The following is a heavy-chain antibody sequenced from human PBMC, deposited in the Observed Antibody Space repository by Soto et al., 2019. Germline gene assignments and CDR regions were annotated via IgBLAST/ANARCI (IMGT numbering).Heavy chain of an antibody. CDR3: ARLNGDYVYYFDY. V-gene: IGHV4-34*01. CDR2: INHSGST. CDR1: GGSFSGYY. D-gene: IGHD4-17*01. Sequence: PSETLSLTCAVYGGSFSGYYWSWIRQPPGKGLEWIGEINHSGSTNYNPSLKSRVTISVDTSKNQFSLKLSSVTAADTAVYYCARLNGDYVYYFDYWGQGTLVTVSS. J-gene: IGHJ4*02.